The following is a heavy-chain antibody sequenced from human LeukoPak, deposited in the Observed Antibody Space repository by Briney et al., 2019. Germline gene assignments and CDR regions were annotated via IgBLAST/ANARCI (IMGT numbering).Heavy chain of an antibody. V-gene: IGHV3-7*01. D-gene: IGHD1-1*01. CDR2: IKEDGSKK. CDR1: RFTFSSSW. J-gene: IGHJ3*02. Sequence: GGSLRLSCAASRFTFSSSWMTWVRQPPGKGLEWVATIKEDGSKKDYEDSVKGRFTISRDNVKNTLYLQMDSLRAEDTAGYFCARNLAYNAFDIWGQGTMVTVSS. CDR3: ARNLAYNAFDI.